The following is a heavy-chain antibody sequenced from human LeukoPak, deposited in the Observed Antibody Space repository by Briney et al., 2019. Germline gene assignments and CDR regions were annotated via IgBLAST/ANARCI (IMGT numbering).Heavy chain of an antibody. CDR1: GGSISSSSYY. Sequence: SETLSLTCTVSGGSISSSSYYWGWIRQPPGKGLEWIGSIYYSGSTYYNPSLKSRVTISVDTSKNQFSLKLSSVTAADTAVYYCTSLGVVVAATEALCDYWGQGTLVTVSS. J-gene: IGHJ4*02. D-gene: IGHD2-15*01. CDR3: TSLGVVVAATEALCDY. CDR2: IYYSGST. V-gene: IGHV4-39*07.